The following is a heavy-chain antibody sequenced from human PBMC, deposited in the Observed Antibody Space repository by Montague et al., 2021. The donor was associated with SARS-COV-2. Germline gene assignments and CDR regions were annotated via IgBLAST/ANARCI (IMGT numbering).Heavy chain of an antibody. CDR1: GGSINSSSYY. D-gene: IGHD3-3*01. Sequence: SETLSLTRTVSGGSINSSSYYWGWIRQPPGKGLEWIGSIYYSGSTYYXPSLESRVTISVDTSKNQFSLKLRSVTAADTAVYYCARKASRGITIFGVVTASYYFDYWGQGTLVTVSS. CDR3: ARKASRGITIFGVVTASYYFDY. CDR2: IYYSGST. J-gene: IGHJ4*02. V-gene: IGHV4-39*01.